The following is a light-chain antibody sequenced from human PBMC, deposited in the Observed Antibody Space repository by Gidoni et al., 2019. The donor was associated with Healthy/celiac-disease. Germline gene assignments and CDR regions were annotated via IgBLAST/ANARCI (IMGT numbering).Light chain of an antibody. CDR2: AAS. J-gene: IGKJ4*01. CDR1: QSISSY. CDR3: QRSYSTPPLT. Sequence: DIQMTQSSSSLSASVGDRVTITCRASQSISSYLIWYQQKPGKAPKLLIYAASSLQSGVPPRFSGSGSGTDFTLTISSLQPEDFATYYCQRSYSTPPLTFGGGTKVEIK. V-gene: IGKV1-39*01.